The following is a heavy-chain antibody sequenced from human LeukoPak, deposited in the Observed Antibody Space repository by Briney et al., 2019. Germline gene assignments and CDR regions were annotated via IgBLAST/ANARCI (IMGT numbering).Heavy chain of an antibody. V-gene: IGHV3-30-3*01. D-gene: IGHD3-22*01. J-gene: IGHJ3*01. Sequence: GRSLRLSCAASGFTFSSYAMHWVRQAPGKGLGWVAVISYDGSNKYYADSVKGRFTISRDNSKNTLYLQMNSLRAEDTAVYYCARSLLDYYDSSGYLFWGQGTMVTVSS. CDR2: ISYDGSNK. CDR1: GFTFSSYA. CDR3: ARSLLDYYDSSGYLF.